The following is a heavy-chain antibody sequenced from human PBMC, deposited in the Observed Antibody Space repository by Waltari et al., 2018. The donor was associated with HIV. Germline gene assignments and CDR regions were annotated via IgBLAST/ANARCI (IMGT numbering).Heavy chain of an antibody. Sequence: QVQLVASGGGVVQPGGSLRLSCVASGFTFRPLAFHWVPQAPGKGLEWVALISYGGRNKVYADSVKGRFTISRDNSKNTLYLQMNSLRAEDTAVYYCARDGHSYDSRPLDHWGQGTLVTVSS. D-gene: IGHD3-22*01. V-gene: IGHV3-30*04. CDR3: ARDGHSYDSRPLDH. CDR1: GFTFRPLA. CDR2: ISYGGRNK. J-gene: IGHJ4*02.